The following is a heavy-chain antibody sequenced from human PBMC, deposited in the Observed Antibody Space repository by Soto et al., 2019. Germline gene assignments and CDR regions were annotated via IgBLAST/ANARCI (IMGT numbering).Heavy chain of an antibody. D-gene: IGHD4-17*01. CDR1: GFTFSSYA. CDR2: ISGSGGST. Sequence: GGSLRLSCAASGFTFSSYAMSWVRQAPGKGLEWVSAISGSGGSTYYADSVKGRFTISRDNSKNTLYLQMNSLRAEDTAVYYCAKDLNADYGDYIRWSQYFQHWGQGTLVTVSS. J-gene: IGHJ1*01. V-gene: IGHV3-23*01. CDR3: AKDLNADYGDYIRWSQYFQH.